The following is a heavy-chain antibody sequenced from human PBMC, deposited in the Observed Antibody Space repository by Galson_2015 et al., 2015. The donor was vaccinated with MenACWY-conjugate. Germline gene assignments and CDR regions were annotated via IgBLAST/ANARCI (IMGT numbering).Heavy chain of an antibody. J-gene: IGHJ3*01. V-gene: IGHV3-23*01. CDR3: ANMAVLTTSAF. CDR1: GFLFSTYA. Sequence: ALRLSYAASGFLFSTYAMTWVRQAPGKGLEWVSAISSSSGATTYYADAVKGRFTISRDNSRNTLFLQMDKLSAEDTAVYYCANMAVLTTSAF. D-gene: IGHD1-1*01. CDR2: ISSSSGATT.